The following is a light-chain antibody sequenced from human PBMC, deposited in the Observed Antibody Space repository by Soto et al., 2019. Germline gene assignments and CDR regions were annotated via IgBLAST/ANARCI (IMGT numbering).Light chain of an antibody. Sequence: ELRLTQSPGILSLSPGERATLSCRASQSVNNNYLAWYQQKPGQAPRLLIFGASWRATGIPDRFSGSVSGTDFTLTISRLESEDFEMYYCQHYGRSYPVYTFGQGTNLEIK. CDR3: QHYGRSYPVYT. CDR2: GAS. V-gene: IGKV3-20*01. CDR1: QSVNNNY. J-gene: IGKJ2*01.